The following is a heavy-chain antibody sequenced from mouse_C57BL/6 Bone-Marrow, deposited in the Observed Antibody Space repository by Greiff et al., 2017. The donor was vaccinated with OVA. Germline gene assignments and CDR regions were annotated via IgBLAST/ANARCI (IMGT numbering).Heavy chain of an antibody. CDR3: TRGKEYDGNTWFAY. V-gene: IGHV5-9-1*02. CDR1: GFTFSSYA. CDR2: ISSGGDYI. D-gene: IGHD2-1*01. Sequence: EVKVVESGAGLVKPGGSLKLSCAASGFTFSSYAMSWVRQTPEKRLEWVAYISSGGDYIDYADTVKGRFTISRDNARNTLYLQMSSLKSEDTAMYYCTRGKEYDGNTWFAYWGQGTLVTVSA. J-gene: IGHJ3*01.